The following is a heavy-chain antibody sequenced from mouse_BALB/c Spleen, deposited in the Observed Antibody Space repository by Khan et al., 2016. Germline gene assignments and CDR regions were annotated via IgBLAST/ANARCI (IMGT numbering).Heavy chain of an antibody. CDR2: INPDRSTI. D-gene: IGHD1-2*01. CDR1: GFDFSRYW. Sequence: EVKLLESGGGLVQPGGSLKLSCAASGFDFSRYWMSWVRQAPGKGLEWIGEINPDRSTINYTPSLKDKFIISRDNAKNTLYLQMSKVRSVNTALYYWARLHYYGRFAYWGQGTLVTVSA. CDR3: ARLHYYGRFAY. V-gene: IGHV4-1*02. J-gene: IGHJ3*01.